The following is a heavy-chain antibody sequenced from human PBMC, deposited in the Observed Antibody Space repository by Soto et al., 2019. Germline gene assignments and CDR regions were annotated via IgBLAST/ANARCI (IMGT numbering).Heavy chain of an antibody. CDR3: ASHVHNQGYEYYFDS. Sequence: SETLSLTCTASGGSISSSGYYWVLIRQSPGKGLEWIGSIGYTGTIYYNPSLQSRVTMSADTSENQISLRLSSMTAADTAVYYCASHVHNQGYEYYFDSWSQGTLVTVSS. V-gene: IGHV4-39*01. J-gene: IGHJ4*01. D-gene: IGHD3-3*01. CDR1: GGSISSSGYY. CDR2: IGYTGTI.